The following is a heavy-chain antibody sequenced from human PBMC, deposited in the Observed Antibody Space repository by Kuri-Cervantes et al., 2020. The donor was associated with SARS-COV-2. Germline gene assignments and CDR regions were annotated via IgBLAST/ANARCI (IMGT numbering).Heavy chain of an antibody. CDR1: GGSISSGSYY. CDR2: FYTSGRT. D-gene: IGHD3-22*01. V-gene: IGHV4-61*02. J-gene: IGHJ4*02. CDR3: ASGGSSGYFNY. Sequence: SCTVSGGSISSGSYYWSWIRQPAGKGLDWIGRFYTSGRTNYNPSLKSRVTISVDTSKNQFSLKLSSVTAADTAVYYCASGGSSGYFNYWGQGTLVTVSS.